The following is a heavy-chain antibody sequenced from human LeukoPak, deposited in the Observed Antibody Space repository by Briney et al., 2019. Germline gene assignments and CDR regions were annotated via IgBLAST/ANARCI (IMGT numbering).Heavy chain of an antibody. V-gene: IGHV3-23*01. D-gene: IGHD2-21*02. CDR2: IGSDSAT. CDR1: GFTFFNYA. Sequence: GGSLRLSCEASGFTFFNYAMSWVRQAPGKGLQWVSGIGSDSATFYTDPVKGRFTISRDNSKNTVYLHIDSLGAEDTAVYYCAKCMSSTGVCLNFDYWGQGILVAVST. J-gene: IGHJ4*02. CDR3: AKCMSSTGVCLNFDY.